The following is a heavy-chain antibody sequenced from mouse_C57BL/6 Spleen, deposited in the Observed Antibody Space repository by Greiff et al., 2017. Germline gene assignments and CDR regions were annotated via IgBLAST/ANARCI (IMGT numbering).Heavy chain of an antibody. V-gene: IGHV1-61*01. CDR1: GYTFTSYW. D-gene: IGHD2-1*01. Sequence: QVQLKQPGAELVRPGSSVKLSCKASGYTFTSYWMDWVKQRPGQGLEWIGNIYPSDSETHYNQKFKDKATLTVDKSSSTAYMQLSSLTSEDSAVYYCARCGNYYYYAMGYWGQGTSVTVSS. J-gene: IGHJ4*01. CDR3: ARCGNYYYYAMGY. CDR2: IYPSDSET.